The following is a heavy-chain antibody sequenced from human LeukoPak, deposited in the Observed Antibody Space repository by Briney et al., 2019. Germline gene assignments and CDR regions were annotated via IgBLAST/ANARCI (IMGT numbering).Heavy chain of an antibody. CDR1: GFTFSDYY. CDR3: ARGEAYCSSTSCYPYYYGMDV. J-gene: IGHJ6*02. CDR2: ISSSGSTI. V-gene: IGHV3-11*01. Sequence: GGSLRLSCAASGFTFSDYYMSWIRQAPGKGLEWVSYISSSGSTIYYADSVKGRFTISRDNAKNSLYLQMNSLRAEDTAVYHCARGEAYCSSTSCYPYYYGMDVWGQGTTVTVSS. D-gene: IGHD2-2*01.